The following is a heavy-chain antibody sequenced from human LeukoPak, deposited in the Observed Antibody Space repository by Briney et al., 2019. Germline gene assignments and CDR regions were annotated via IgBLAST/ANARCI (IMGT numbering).Heavy chain of an antibody. J-gene: IGHJ5*02. CDR1: GDSVSSNSAA. Sequence: SQTLSLTCAISGDSVSSNSAAWNWIRQSPSRGLEWLGRTYYGSKWYNDYAVSVKSRITINPDTSKNQFSLQLNSVTPEDTAVYYCASSAHYYDSSGYYSNWFDPWGQGTLVTVSS. CDR3: ASSAHYYDSSGYYSNWFDP. V-gene: IGHV6-1*01. D-gene: IGHD3-22*01. CDR2: TYYGSKWYN.